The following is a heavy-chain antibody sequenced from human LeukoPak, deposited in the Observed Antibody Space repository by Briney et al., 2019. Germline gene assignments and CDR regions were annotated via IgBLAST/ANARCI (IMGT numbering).Heavy chain of an antibody. Sequence: SETLSLTCAVYGGSFSGYYWSWIRQPPGKGLEWIGEINHSGSTNYNPSLKSRVTISVDTSKNQFSLKLSPVTAADTAVYYCASGNYYDSSGQYDYWGQGTLVTVSS. CDR2: INHSGST. V-gene: IGHV4-34*01. CDR1: GGSFSGYY. CDR3: ASGNYYDSSGQYDY. J-gene: IGHJ4*02. D-gene: IGHD3-22*01.